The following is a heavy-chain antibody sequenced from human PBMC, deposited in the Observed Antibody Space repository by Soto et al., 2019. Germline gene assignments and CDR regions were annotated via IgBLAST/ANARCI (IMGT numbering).Heavy chain of an antibody. CDR1: GYTFTSYG. D-gene: IGHD4-17*01. CDR2: ISAYNGNT. Sequence: QVQLVQSGAEVKKPGASVKVSCKASGYTFTSYGISWVRQAPGQGLEWMGWISAYNGNTNYAQKLQGRVTMTTDTSTSTASLELRSLRSDDTAVYYCARDALYGDYVPPTDYWGQGTLVTVSS. V-gene: IGHV1-18*01. CDR3: ARDALYGDYVPPTDY. J-gene: IGHJ4*02.